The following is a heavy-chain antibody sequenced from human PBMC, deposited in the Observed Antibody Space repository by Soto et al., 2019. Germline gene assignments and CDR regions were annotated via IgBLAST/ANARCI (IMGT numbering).Heavy chain of an antibody. Sequence: VQLLESGGGLVQPGGSLRLSCTASRFTFSSYALSWVRQAPGKGLEWVSAISTSGAITYYAESVRGRFTISRDDSKNTLDLQMNSLRAEDPAVYYCAKTCRYCSHDSPWSWGQGTLVTVSS. J-gene: IGHJ4*02. CDR2: ISTSGAIT. CDR3: AKTCRYCSHDSPWS. V-gene: IGHV3-23*01. CDR1: RFTFSSYA. D-gene: IGHD2-15*01.